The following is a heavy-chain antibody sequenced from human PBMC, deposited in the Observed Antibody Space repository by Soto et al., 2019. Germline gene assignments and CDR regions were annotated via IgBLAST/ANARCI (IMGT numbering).Heavy chain of an antibody. J-gene: IGHJ4*02. V-gene: IGHV4-59*01. Sequence: SETLSLTCTVSGGSISSYYWSWIRQPPGKGLEWIGYIYYSGSTNYNPSLKSRVTISVDTSKNQFSLRLSSVTAADAAMYYCARLSVITGTTDYFDFWGQGTLVTVSS. D-gene: IGHD1-20*01. CDR3: ARLSVITGTTDYFDF. CDR2: IYYSGST. CDR1: GGSISSYY.